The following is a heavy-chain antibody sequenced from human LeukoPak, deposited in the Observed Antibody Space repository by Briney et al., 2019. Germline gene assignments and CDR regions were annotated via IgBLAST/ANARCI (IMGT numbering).Heavy chain of an antibody. CDR1: GYTFTGYY. J-gene: IGHJ3*02. V-gene: IGHV1-2*02. CDR3: AREKTPLGYCTNGVCPDAFDI. D-gene: IGHD2-8*01. CDR2: INPNSGGT. Sequence: ASVKVSCKASGYTFTGYYMHWVRQAPGQGLEWMGWINPNSGGTNYAQKFQGRVTMTRDTSISTAYMERSRLRSDDTAVYYCAREKTPLGYCTNGVCPDAFDIWGQGTMVTVSS.